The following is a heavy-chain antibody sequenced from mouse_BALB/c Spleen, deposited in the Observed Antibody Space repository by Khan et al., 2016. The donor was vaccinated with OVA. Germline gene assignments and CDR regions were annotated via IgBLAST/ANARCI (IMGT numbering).Heavy chain of an antibody. V-gene: IGHV3-2*02. J-gene: IGHJ4*01. Sequence: EVQLQESGPGLVKPSQSLSLTCTVTGYSITTNYACDWLRQLPGNKLEVTGFISYSGSTSYNPSLKSRISITRDTSKNQLFLQLNSVTTEDTATDYGARKNYYGYAGDYWGQGTSVTVSS. CDR3: ARKNYYGYAGDY. D-gene: IGHD1-1*01. CDR1: GYSITTNYA. CDR2: ISYSGST.